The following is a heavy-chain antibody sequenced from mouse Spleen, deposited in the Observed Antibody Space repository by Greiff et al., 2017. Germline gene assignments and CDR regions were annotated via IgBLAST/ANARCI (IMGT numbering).Heavy chain of an antibody. CDR2: FYPGSGSI. CDR1: GYTFTEYI. D-gene: IGHD1-1*01. CDR3: ARHEGNYYGSSYWYFDV. Sequence: VQRVESGAGLVKPGASVKLSCKASGYTFTEYIIHWVKQRSGQGLEWIGWFYPGSGSIKYNEKFKDKATLTADKSSSTVYMELSRLTSEDSAVYFCARHEGNYYGSSYWYFDVWGAGTTVTVSS. J-gene: IGHJ1*01. V-gene: IGHV1-62-2*01.